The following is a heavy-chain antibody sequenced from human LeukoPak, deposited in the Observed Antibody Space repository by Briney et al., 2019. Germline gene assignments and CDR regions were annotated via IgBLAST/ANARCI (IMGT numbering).Heavy chain of an antibody. D-gene: IGHD2-15*01. CDR3: ARDQGYCTGGSCYSNLHFDY. V-gene: IGHV4-4*07. CDR1: GGSISSYY. CDR2: IYTSGST. Sequence: SETLSLTCTVSGGSISSYYWSWIRQPAEKGLEWIGRIYTSGSTNYNPSLKSRVTMSVDTSKNQFSLKLSSVTAADTAVYYCARDQGYCTGGSCYSNLHFDYWGQGTLVTVSS. J-gene: IGHJ4*02.